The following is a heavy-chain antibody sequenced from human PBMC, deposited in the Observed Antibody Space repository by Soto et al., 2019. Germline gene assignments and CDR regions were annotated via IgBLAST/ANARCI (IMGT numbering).Heavy chain of an antibody. D-gene: IGHD4-17*01. V-gene: IGHV4-34*12. CDR1: GGSFSGYH. Sequence: QVHLQQWGAGLLKPSETLSLTCAVDGGSFSGYHWTWIRQFPGKGLEWIGEIIHSGRDNYNPSLSGRVSLSIDPSKKQFSLKLTSVTASDTALYYCARRPPRGIGFGDYEGLDSWGRGTLVTVSS. CDR2: IIHSGRD. J-gene: IGHJ2*01. CDR3: ARRPPRGIGFGDYEGLDS.